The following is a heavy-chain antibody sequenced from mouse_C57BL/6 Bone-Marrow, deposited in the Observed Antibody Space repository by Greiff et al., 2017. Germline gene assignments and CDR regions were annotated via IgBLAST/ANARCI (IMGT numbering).Heavy chain of an antibody. CDR2: IDPSDSYT. CDR3: ARSYGSPYYFDY. D-gene: IGHD1-1*01. J-gene: IGHJ2*01. V-gene: IGHV1-69*01. Sequence: QVQLQQPGAELVMPGASVKLSCKASGYTFTSYWMHWVKQRPGQGLEWIGEIDPSDSYTNYNQKFKGKSTLTVDKSSSTAYMQRSSLTSEDSAVYYCARSYGSPYYFDYWGQGTTLTVSS. CDR1: GYTFTSYW.